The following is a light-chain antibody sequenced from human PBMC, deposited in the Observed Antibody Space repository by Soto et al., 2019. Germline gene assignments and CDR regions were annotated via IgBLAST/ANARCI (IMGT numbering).Light chain of an antibody. Sequence: QSALTQPASVSGSPGQSITIPCTGTNGDVGAYNYVSWYQHHPGKARKLMIYEVFIRPSGVSSRFSGSKSGSTASLTISGLLAEDEADYYCSSYTTTNTLYVFGTGTKVTVL. CDR3: SSYTTTNTLYV. CDR2: EVF. CDR1: NGDVGAYNY. J-gene: IGLJ1*01. V-gene: IGLV2-14*01.